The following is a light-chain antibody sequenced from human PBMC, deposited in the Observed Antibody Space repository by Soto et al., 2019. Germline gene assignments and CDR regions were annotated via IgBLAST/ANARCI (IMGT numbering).Light chain of an antibody. V-gene: IGLV1-44*01. J-gene: IGLJ1*01. CDR2: TSN. CDR1: NSNIGSNK. Sequence: QSVLTQPPSASGTPGQRVTISCSGSNSNIGSNKVNWYQQLPGTAPKLLIYTSNQRPSGVPDRFSGSKSGTSASLAIGGLQSGDEADYYCATWDDSLHGYVFGTGTKVTVL. CDR3: ATWDDSLHGYV.